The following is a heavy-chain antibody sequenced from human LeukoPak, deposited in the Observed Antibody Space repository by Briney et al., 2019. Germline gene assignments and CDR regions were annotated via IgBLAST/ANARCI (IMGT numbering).Heavy chain of an antibody. Sequence: PSETLSLTRTVSGGSLSSGDHYWSRVRQPRGRGQEWIGYIYHSGSTYYNPSHKSRVTISVVKSKNQFSLKLSSVTAAGTAVYYCARDLGLYSSSSGLQYWGQGTLVTVSS. J-gene: IGHJ4*02. CDR1: GGSLSSGDHY. D-gene: IGHD6-6*01. CDR3: ARDLGLYSSSSGLQY. V-gene: IGHV4-30-2*01. CDR2: IYHSGST.